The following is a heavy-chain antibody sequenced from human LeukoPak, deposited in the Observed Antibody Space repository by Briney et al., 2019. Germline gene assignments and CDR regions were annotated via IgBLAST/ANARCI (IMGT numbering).Heavy chain of an antibody. J-gene: IGHJ1*01. D-gene: IGHD4-11*01. CDR3: AVTTVTTVGYFQH. Sequence: ASVKVSCKASGYTFTGYYMHWVRQDPGQGLVWMGWINPNSGGTNYAQKFQGRVTMTRDTSISTAYMELSRLRSDDTAVYYCAVTTVTTVGYFQHWGQGTLVTVSS. CDR2: INPNSGGT. CDR1: GYTFTGYY. V-gene: IGHV1-2*02.